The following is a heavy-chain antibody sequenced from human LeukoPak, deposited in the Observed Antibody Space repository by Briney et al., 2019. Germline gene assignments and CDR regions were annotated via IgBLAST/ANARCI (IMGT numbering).Heavy chain of an antibody. CDR3: ARGYSGIYSFDY. CDR2: ISTNSSNI. Sequence: PGESLRLSCAASGFTFSSYNMNWVRQAPGKGLEWVSSISTNSSNIYYADSVKGRFTISRDNAKNSLYLQMNSLRAEDTAVYYCARGYSGIYSFDYWGQGTLVTVSS. V-gene: IGHV3-21*01. J-gene: IGHJ4*02. CDR1: GFTFSSYN. D-gene: IGHD1-26*01.